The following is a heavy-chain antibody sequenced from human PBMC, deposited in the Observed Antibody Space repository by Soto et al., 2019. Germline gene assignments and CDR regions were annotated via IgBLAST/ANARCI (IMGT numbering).Heavy chain of an antibody. CDR3: ATALRFVDYLLKR. CDR2: ITGASGDT. J-gene: IGHJ4*02. D-gene: IGHD3-9*01. V-gene: IGHV1-3*01. Sequence: QVQLVHSGAEVKKPGASVKLSCKASGYTLTTYPLHWVRQAPGQSLEWMGYITGASGDTRYSQKFHDRVTITRDTSANTAYLELNSLTSEDTAVYYCATALRFVDYLLKRWGQGTLVTVSS. CDR1: GYTLTTYP.